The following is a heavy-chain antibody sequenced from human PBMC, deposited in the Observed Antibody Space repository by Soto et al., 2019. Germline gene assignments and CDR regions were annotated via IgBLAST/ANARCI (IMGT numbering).Heavy chain of an antibody. CDR1: GYSFTSYW. V-gene: IGHV5-10-1*01. J-gene: IGHJ6*02. CDR3: ARIGYCSGGSCRYYYYGMDV. CDR2: IDPSDSYT. D-gene: IGHD2-15*01. Sequence: PGESLKISCKGSGYSFTSYWISWVRQMPGKGLEWMGRIDPSDSYTNYSPSFQGHVTISADKSISTAYLQWSSLKASDTAMYYCARIGYCSGGSCRYYYYGMDVWGQGTMVTVSS.